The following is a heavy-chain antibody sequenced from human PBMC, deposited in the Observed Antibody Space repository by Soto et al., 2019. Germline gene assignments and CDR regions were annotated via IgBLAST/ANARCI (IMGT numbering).Heavy chain of an antibody. V-gene: IGHV1-18*04. CDR3: RRDGGDYSYSVRDA. J-gene: IGHJ6*02. Sequence: QVQLVQSGAEVKKPGASVKVSCKASGYTFTSYGISWVRQAPGQGLEWMGWISAYNGNTNYAQKLQGRVTMTTDTPTSKASMGRGSRRSDETAVYYWRRDGGDYSYSVRDAWAQGPRSPSP. CDR1: GYTFTSYG. CDR2: ISAYNGNT. D-gene: IGHD3-10*01.